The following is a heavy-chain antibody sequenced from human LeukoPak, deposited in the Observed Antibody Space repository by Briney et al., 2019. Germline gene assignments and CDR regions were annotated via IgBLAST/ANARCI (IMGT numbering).Heavy chain of an antibody. J-gene: IGHJ4*02. D-gene: IGHD6-13*01. CDR1: GHSISSGYY. V-gene: IGHV4-38-2*02. Sequence: SETLSLTCTVSGHSISSGYYWGWIRQPPGKGLEWIGSIYHSGTTYYNPSLKSRVTISVDTSKNQFSLKLSSVTAADTAVYYCARQQTSSSWFFDYWGQGTLVTVSS. CDR2: IYHSGTT. CDR3: ARQQTSSSWFFDY.